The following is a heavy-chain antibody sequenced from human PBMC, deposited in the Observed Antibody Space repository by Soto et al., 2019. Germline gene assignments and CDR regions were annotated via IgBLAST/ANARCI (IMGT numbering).Heavy chain of an antibody. CDR1: GGSISSYY. V-gene: IGHV4-4*07. CDR2: IYTSGST. J-gene: IGHJ6*02. D-gene: IGHD6-19*01. Sequence: TLSLTCTVSGGSISSYYWSWIRQPAGKGLEWIGRIYTSGSTNYNPSLKSRVTMSVDTSKNQFSLKLSSVTAADTAVYYCARGRSSGWYTSYYGMDVWGQGTTVTVS. CDR3: ARGRSSGWYTSYYGMDV.